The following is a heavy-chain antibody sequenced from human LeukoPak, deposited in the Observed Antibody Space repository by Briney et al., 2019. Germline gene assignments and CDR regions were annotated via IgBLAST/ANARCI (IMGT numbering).Heavy chain of an antibody. J-gene: IGHJ4*02. CDR3: ARANRDGYNSPGKVDY. CDR1: GGSISSGGYY. V-gene: IGHV4-30-4*08. Sequence: SETLSLTCTVSGGSISSGGYYWSWIRQHPGKGLEWIGYIYYSGSTYYNPSLKSRVTISVDTSKNQFSLKLSSVTAADTAVYYCARANRDGYNSPGKVDYWGQGALVTVSS. CDR2: IYYSGST. D-gene: IGHD5-24*01.